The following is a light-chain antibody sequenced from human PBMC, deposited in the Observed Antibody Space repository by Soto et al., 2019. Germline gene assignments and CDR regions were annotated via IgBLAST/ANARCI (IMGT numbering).Light chain of an antibody. Sequence: QSVLTQPASVSGSPGQSITISCTGSSSDVGDYNYVSWYQQRPGEAPKLMLFDVGNRPSGVSNRFSGSKSGNTASLTISGLQAEDEADYYCSSYTTSSPWVFGGGTKLTVL. V-gene: IGLV2-14*03. CDR2: DVG. CDR3: SSYTTSSPWV. J-gene: IGLJ3*02. CDR1: SSDVGDYNY.